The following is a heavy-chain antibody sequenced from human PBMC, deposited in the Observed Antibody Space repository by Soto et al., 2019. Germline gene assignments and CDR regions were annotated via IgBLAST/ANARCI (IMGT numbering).Heavy chain of an antibody. Sequence: ASVKLSCKDCGYTYTSNAMHWVRQAPKQGLEWMGWINPNSGGTNYAQKFQGWVTMTRDTSISTAYMELSRLRSDDTAVYYCARDRIAVAGDDAFDIWGQGTMVTVSS. CDR3: ARDRIAVAGDDAFDI. J-gene: IGHJ3*02. V-gene: IGHV1-2*04. D-gene: IGHD6-19*01. CDR2: INPNSGGT. CDR1: GYTYTSNA.